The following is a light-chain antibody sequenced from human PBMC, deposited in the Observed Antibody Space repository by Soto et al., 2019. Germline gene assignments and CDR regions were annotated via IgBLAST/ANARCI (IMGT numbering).Light chain of an antibody. J-gene: IGLJ3*02. Sequence: QSVLTQPPSVSAAPGQKVTISCSGSSSNIGNNFVSWYQQLPGTAPKLLIYENNMRPSGIPDRFSGSKSGTSATLGITGLQTGDEADYYCGTWDSSLSIVFGGGTKLTVL. CDR1: SSNIGNNF. V-gene: IGLV1-51*02. CDR2: ENN. CDR3: GTWDSSLSIV.